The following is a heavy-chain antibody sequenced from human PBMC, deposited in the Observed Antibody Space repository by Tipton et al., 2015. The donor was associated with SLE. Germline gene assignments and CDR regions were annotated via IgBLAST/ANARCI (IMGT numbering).Heavy chain of an antibody. J-gene: IGHJ4*02. Sequence: SLTCAVSGGSISSGGYSWSWIRQPPGKGLEWIGYIYHSGSTYYNPSLKSRVTISVDRSKNQFSLKLSSVTAADTAVYYCARAGIAAPDYWGQGTLVTVSS. V-gene: IGHV4-30-2*01. D-gene: IGHD6-13*01. CDR2: IYHSGST. CDR3: ARAGIAAPDY. CDR1: GGSISSGGYS.